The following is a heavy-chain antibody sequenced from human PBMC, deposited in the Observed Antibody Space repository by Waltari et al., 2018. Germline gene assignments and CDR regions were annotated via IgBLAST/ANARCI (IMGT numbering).Heavy chain of an antibody. Sequence: DVQVVESGGGLAPPRVSLRLSCPASGFPLNTYWRHWVRQAPGTGLVWVSHISRDSNIANYADSVKGRFTISRDNAKNTLFLQMNSLRVEDTAVYYCTTSHNYTTFDIWGQGTVVTVSS. D-gene: IGHD3-3*01. V-gene: IGHV3-74*01. J-gene: IGHJ3*02. CDR1: GFPLNTYW. CDR2: ISRDSNIA. CDR3: TTSHNYTTFDI.